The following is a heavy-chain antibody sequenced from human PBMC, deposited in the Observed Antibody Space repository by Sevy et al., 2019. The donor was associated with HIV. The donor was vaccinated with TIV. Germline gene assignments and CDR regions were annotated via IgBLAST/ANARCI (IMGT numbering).Heavy chain of an antibody. J-gene: IGHJ6*03. CDR1: GGSISSGGYY. CDR2: IYYSGST. Sequence: SETLSRTCTVSGGSISSGGYYWSWIRQHPGKGLEWIGYIYYSGSTYYNPSLTSRVTIPVDTSKNQYSLKLSTVTAADTAVYYCARVHIGYDYSYCYYMDVWGKGTTVTVSS. V-gene: IGHV4-31*03. CDR3: ARVHIGYDYSYCYYMDV. D-gene: IGHD5-12*01.